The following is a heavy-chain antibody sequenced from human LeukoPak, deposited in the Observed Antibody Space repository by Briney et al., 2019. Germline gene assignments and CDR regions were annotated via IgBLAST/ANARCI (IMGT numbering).Heavy chain of an antibody. CDR3: AGNTSPGYGLDV. CDR1: GYTFTGYS. CDR2: IHPNSGAT. V-gene: IGHV1-2*02. D-gene: IGHD2/OR15-2a*01. J-gene: IGHJ6*01. Sequence: ASVKVSCKASGYTFTGYSIHWVRQAPGQGFEWMGWIHPNSGATGYAQNFQGRVTMTRDTSISTAYMDLSRLRSDDTAVYYCAGNTSPGYGLDVWGQAPLVTVSS.